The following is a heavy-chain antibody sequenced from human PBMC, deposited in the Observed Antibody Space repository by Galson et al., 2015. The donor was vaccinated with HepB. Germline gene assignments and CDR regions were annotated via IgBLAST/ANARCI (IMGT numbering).Heavy chain of an antibody. D-gene: IGHD1-26*01. CDR3: GKDYGRESYSDAFEI. V-gene: IGHV3-30*02. Sequence: SLRLSCAASGFTFSSYGMHWVRQAPGKGLEWVAFIRYDGSNKYYAESVKGRFTISRDNSKNTLYLQTSSLRPEDTAVYYCGKDYGRESYSDAFEIWGQGTMVTVSS. CDR2: IRYDGSNK. J-gene: IGHJ3*02. CDR1: GFTFSSYG.